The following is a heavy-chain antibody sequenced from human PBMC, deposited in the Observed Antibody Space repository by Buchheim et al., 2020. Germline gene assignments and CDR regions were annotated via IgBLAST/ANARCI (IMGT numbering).Heavy chain of an antibody. V-gene: IGHV3-74*01. J-gene: IGHJ4*02. CDR2: INVDGSST. CDR3: ARGGSRAFDY. Sequence: EVQLVESGGGLVQPGGSLRLSCAASGFTFSTYWIHWVRQAPGKGLVWVSRINVDGSSTSYADSVKGRFTISRDNANKTLSLQMNSLRAEDMAVYYCARGGSRAFDYWGQGTL. CDR1: GFTFSTYW. D-gene: IGHD6-13*01.